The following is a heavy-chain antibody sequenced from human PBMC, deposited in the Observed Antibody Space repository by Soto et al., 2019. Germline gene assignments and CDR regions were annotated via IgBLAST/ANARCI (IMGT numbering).Heavy chain of an antibody. J-gene: IGHJ4*02. Sequence: QVQLVQSGAEVTKPGSSVKVSCKASGGTFSSYAISWVRQAPGQGLEWMGGIIPIFGTANYAQKLQGRVKITADECTSKAYMERCSQRSEDTAVYDGARGGSGSPDYVDKSCVGYDRSGYYTPDYFEYWGQGPLVTLSS. V-gene: IGHV1-69*01. D-gene: IGHD3-22*01. CDR1: GGTFSSYA. CDR3: ARGGSGSPDYVDKSCVGYDRSGYYTPDYFEY. CDR2: IIPIFGTA.